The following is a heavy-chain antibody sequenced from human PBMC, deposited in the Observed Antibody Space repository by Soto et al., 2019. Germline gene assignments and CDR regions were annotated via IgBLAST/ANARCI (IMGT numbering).Heavy chain of an antibody. D-gene: IGHD4-17*01. V-gene: IGHV3-23*01. Sequence: EVQLLESGGGLVQPGGSLRLSCAASGFTFSSYAMSWVRQAPGKGLEWVSAIGASGAGTYYADSVKGRFTISRDNSKNTLYLQMNSLRAEDTAVYYCAREFYGGKGLDYWGQGTLVTVSS. CDR2: IGASGAGT. CDR1: GFTFSSYA. J-gene: IGHJ4*02. CDR3: AREFYGGKGLDY.